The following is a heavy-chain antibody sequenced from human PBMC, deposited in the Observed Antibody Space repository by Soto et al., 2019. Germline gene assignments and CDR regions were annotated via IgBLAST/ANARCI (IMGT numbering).Heavy chain of an antibody. D-gene: IGHD3-16*01. CDR1: GFTFSSYS. J-gene: IGHJ6*02. V-gene: IGHV3-21*01. CDR2: ISSSSSYI. Sequence: GGSLRLSCAASGFTFSSYSMNWVRQAPGKGLEWVSSISSSSSYIYYADSVKGRFTISRDNAKNSLYLQMNSLRAEDTAVYYCARDSASILYEGLLDVWGQGTTVTVTS. CDR3: ARDSASILYEGLLDV.